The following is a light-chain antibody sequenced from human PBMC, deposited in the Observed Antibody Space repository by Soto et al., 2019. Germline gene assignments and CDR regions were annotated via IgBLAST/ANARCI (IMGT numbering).Light chain of an antibody. Sequence: DIQMTQSPSTLSASVGDRVTITCRASQSINSWLAWYQQKPGRAPKLLIYKASSLESGVPSRFNGTGSRTAFTRTISSLQSDDFATYYCQQYSSYSTFCQRTTVELK. CDR3: QQYSSYST. J-gene: IGKJ1*01. V-gene: IGKV1-5*03. CDR2: KAS. CDR1: QSINSW.